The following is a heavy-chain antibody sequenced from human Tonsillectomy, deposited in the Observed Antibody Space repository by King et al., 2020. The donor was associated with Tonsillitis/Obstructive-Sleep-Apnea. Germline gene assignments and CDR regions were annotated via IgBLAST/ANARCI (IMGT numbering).Heavy chain of an antibody. Sequence: VQLVESGGGLVQPGGSLRLSCAASGFTFSSYEMNWVRQAPGKGLEWGSYISSSGSTIYYADSVKGRFTISRENAKNSMYLDMNSLRAEDTAVYYCARASVVTPWYYYGMDVWGQGTTVTVSS. D-gene: IGHD4-23*01. J-gene: IGHJ6*02. CDR1: GFTFSSYE. CDR3: ARASVVTPWYYYGMDV. V-gene: IGHV3-48*03. CDR2: ISSSGSTI.